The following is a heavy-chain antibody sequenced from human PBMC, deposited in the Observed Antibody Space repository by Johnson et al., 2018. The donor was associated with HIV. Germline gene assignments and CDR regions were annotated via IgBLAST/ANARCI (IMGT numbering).Heavy chain of an antibody. D-gene: IGHD6-13*01. Sequence: VQLVESGGGLVQPGGSLRLSCAASGFTFSSYDMHWVRQATGKGLEWVSAIGTAGDTYYPGSVKGRFTISRENAKNSLYLQMNSLKTEDTAVYYCARVGQQSNAFDIWGQGTMVTVSS. CDR1: GFTFSSYD. CDR2: IGTAGDT. J-gene: IGHJ3*02. CDR3: ARVGQQSNAFDI. V-gene: IGHV3-13*01.